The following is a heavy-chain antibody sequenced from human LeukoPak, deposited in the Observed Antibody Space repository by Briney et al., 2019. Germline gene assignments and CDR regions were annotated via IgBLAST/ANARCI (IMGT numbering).Heavy chain of an antibody. V-gene: IGHV4-39*07. J-gene: IGHJ4*02. CDR2: MYYSGST. CDR1: GGSISSSSYY. CDR3: AREVGATGFFDY. D-gene: IGHD1-26*01. Sequence: PSETLSLTCTVSGGSISSSSYYWGWIRQPPGKGLEWIGSMYYSGSTYYNPSLKSRVTVSADASKSQFSLKLSSVTAADTAVYYCAREVGATGFFDYWGQGTLVTVSS.